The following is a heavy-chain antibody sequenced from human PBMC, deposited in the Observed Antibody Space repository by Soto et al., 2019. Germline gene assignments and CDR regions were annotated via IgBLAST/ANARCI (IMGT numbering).Heavy chain of an antibody. Sequence: QVQLVQSGAEVKKPGSSVKVSCKASGGTFSSYAISWVRQAPGQGLEWMGGIIPIFGTANYAQKFQGRVTITVYESTGTAYMELSRLRCADTAVYYCARDYRAQLTTRLIDYYGMYVWGQGTTVTVSS. CDR2: IIPIFGTA. D-gene: IGHD4-4*01. V-gene: IGHV1-69*01. CDR3: ARDYRAQLTTRLIDYYGMYV. CDR1: GGTFSSYA. J-gene: IGHJ6*02.